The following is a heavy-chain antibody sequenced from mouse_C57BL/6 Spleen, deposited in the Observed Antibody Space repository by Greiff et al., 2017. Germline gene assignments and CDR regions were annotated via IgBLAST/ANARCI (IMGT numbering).Heavy chain of an antibody. Sequence: EVHLVESGGGLVQPKGSLKLSCAASGFSFNTYAMNWVRQAPGKGLEWVARIRSKSNNYATYYADSVKDRFTISRDDSESMLYLQMNNLKTEDTAMYYGVRGDYGSSYDYAMDYWGQGTSVTVSS. J-gene: IGHJ4*01. CDR3: VRGDYGSSYDYAMDY. D-gene: IGHD1-1*01. V-gene: IGHV10-1*01. CDR2: IRSKSNNYAT. CDR1: GFSFNTYA.